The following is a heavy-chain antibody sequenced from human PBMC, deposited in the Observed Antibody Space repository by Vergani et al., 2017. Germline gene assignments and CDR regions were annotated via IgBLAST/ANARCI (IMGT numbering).Heavy chain of an antibody. CDR2: IKQDGSEK. J-gene: IGHJ4*02. CDR3: ARGAQPGY. V-gene: IGHV3-7*01. Sequence: EVHLVESGGDLVQPGGSLRLSCAASGFTFSDYWTSWLRQTPGKGLEWVAYIKQDGSEKYYVDSVQGRFTISRDNAKDSLYLQMNSLRAEDTAVYYCARGAQPGYWGQGTLVTVSS. CDR1: GFTFSDYW.